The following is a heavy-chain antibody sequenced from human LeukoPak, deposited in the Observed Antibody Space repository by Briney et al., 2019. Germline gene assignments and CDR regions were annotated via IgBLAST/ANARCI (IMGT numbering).Heavy chain of an antibody. CDR3: ARGSLVMADY. V-gene: IGHV4-34*01. J-gene: IGHJ4*02. CDR2: INHSGST. Sequence: ASETLSLTCAVYGGSFSGYYWSWIRQPPGKGLEWIGEINHSGSTNYNPSLKSRVTISVDTSKNQFSLKLSSVTAADTAVYYCARGSLVMADYWGQGTLVTVSS. D-gene: IGHD3-22*01. CDR1: GGSFSGYY.